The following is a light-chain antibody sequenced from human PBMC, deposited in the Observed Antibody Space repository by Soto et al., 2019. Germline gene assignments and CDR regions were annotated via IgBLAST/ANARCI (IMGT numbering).Light chain of an antibody. J-gene: IGLJ1*01. CDR1: SSDVGGYNY. Sequence: QSALTQPASVSGSPGQSITISCTGTSSDVGGYNYVSWYQHHPGKAPKLMMYDVSSRPSGVSTRFSGSKSGNTASLTISGLQAEDEADYYCSSYTSSSTLYVFGTGTKLTVL. CDR2: DVS. V-gene: IGLV2-14*03. CDR3: SSYTSSSTLYV.